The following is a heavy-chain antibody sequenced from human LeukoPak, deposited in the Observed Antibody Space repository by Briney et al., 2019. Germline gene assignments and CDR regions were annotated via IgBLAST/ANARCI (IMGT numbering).Heavy chain of an antibody. CDR1: GYTFTSYG. J-gene: IGHJ6*02. CDR3: ARDAGYGDYVFFGYYYYGMDV. D-gene: IGHD4-17*01. CDR2: VNAYNGNT. Sequence: GASVKVSCKASGYTFTSYGISWVRQAPGQEREWMGWVNAYNGNTDCAQKLHGRVTMTTDTSTSTAYMELRSLRSDDTAVYYCARDAGYGDYVFFGYYYYGMDVWGQGTTVTVSS. V-gene: IGHV1-18*01.